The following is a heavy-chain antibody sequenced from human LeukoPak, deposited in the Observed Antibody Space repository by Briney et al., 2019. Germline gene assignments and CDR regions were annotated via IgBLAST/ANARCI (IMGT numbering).Heavy chain of an antibody. V-gene: IGHV3-74*01. CDR2: INGDESST. CDR1: GFPFSTYW. J-gene: IGHJ4*02. CDR3: AAASSHRIAAAGEY. D-gene: IGHD6-13*01. Sequence: GSLQLSRAASGFPFSTYWMRWGRPATGEGVGWVSRINGDESSTNYADSVKGRFTISRDNAKKTLYLQMNSLRAEDTAVYYCAAASSHRIAAAGEYWGQGTLVTVSS.